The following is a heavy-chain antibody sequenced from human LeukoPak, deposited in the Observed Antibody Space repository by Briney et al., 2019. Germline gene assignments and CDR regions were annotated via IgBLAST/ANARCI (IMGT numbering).Heavy chain of an antibody. V-gene: IGHV3-48*03. Sequence: PGGSLRLSCAASGFTFSSYEMNWVRQAPGKGLEWVSYISSSGSTIYYADSVKGRFTISRDNAKNSLYLQMNSLRAEDTAVYYCAREGGSGRLPYFDYWGQGTLVTVSS. D-gene: IGHD3-10*01. J-gene: IGHJ4*02. CDR2: ISSSGSTI. CDR1: GFTFSSYE. CDR3: AREGGSGRLPYFDY.